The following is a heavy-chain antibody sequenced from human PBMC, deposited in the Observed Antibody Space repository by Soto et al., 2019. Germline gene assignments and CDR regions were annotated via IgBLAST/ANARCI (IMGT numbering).Heavy chain of an antibody. CDR3: AKDAVYNDGLWLVSD. J-gene: IGHJ4*02. Sequence: EVQLLESGGGLEQPGGSLRLSCAASGFTFSDYGMSWVRQAPGKGLEWVSAISGSGSTFYADSVKGRFTISRDNSKNTVHLQMNSLRAEDTAMYYCAKDAVYNDGLWLVSDWGQGTLVTVS. D-gene: IGHD2-21*01. CDR2: ISGSGST. CDR1: GFTFSDYG. V-gene: IGHV3-23*01.